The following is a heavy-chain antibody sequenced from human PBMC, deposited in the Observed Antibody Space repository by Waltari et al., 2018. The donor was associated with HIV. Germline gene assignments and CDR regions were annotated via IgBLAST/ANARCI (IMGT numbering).Heavy chain of an antibody. CDR3: AKDMGIFYAYGMDV. CDR1: GFKFGNSA. V-gene: IGHV3-9*01. Sequence: EAQLVESGGGSVQPGRSLRLSCAASGFKFGNSAINWVRQAPGKALEWVAGISWNSGNIEYADSVKGRFTISRDNGKNSLYLQMNSLRSEDTGLYYCAKDMGIFYAYGMDVWGQGTAVTVSS. CDR2: ISWNSGNI. D-gene: IGHD2-8*01. J-gene: IGHJ6*02.